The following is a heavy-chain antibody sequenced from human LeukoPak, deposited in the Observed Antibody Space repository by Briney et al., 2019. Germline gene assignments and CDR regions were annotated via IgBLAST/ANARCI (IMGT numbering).Heavy chain of an antibody. D-gene: IGHD3-22*01. CDR2: IYSGGST. Sequence: GGSLRLCCAASGFTVSSNYMSWVRQAPGKGLEWVSVIYSGGSTYYADSVKGRFTISRDNSKNTLYLQMNSLRAEDTAVYYCARVSSGYYLGDAFDIWGQGTMVTVSS. V-gene: IGHV3-66*02. CDR1: GFTVSSNY. CDR3: ARVSSGYYLGDAFDI. J-gene: IGHJ3*02.